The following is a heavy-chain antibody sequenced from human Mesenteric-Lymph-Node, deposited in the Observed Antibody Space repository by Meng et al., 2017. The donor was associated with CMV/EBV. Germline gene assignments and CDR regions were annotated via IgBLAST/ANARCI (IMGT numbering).Heavy chain of an antibody. CDR1: GFTFSSYA. Sequence: GESLKISCAASGFTFSSYAMHWVRQAPGKGLEWVAVISYDGSNKYYADSVKGRFTISRDNSKNTLYLQMNSLRAEDTAVHYCARGAIFGVVIMLGYYFDYWGQGTLVTVSS. CDR2: ISYDGSNK. V-gene: IGHV3-30*04. J-gene: IGHJ4*02. D-gene: IGHD3-3*01. CDR3: ARGAIFGVVIMLGYYFDY.